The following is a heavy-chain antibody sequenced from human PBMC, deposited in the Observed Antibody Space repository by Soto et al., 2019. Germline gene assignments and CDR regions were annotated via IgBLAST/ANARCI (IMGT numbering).Heavy chain of an antibody. CDR1: GLTFSRYT. J-gene: IGHJ1*01. CDR2: IRGNGGIT. V-gene: IGHV3-64D*06. CDR3: VNSSPSVTTSQH. Sequence: PGGSLRLSCSASGLTFSRYTMHWVRQAPGKGLEYVSAIRGNGGITYYADSVKGRFTISRDNSKNTLYLQVSSLRSEDTAVYYCVNSSPSVTTSQHWGQGTLVTV. D-gene: IGHD4-17*01.